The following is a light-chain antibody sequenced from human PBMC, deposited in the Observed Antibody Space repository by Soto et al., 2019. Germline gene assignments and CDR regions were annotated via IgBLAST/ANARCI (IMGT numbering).Light chain of an antibody. J-gene: IGKJ3*01. CDR3: QQLNPFPPFFN. CDR1: QGIRSY. V-gene: IGKV1-9*01. CDR2: GAS. Sequence: DIQLTQSPSFLSASVGDRVTITCRASQGIRSYLAWYQQRPGKAPELLIYGASTLRPGGASRFSGSGSGTEFTLTISSLQPEAFATYFCQQLNPFPPFFNFGHGTKVDIK.